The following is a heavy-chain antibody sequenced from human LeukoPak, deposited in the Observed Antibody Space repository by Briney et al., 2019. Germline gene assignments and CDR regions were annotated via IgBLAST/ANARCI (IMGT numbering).Heavy chain of an antibody. CDR3: ARDTAMGIDY. D-gene: IGHD5-18*01. CDR2: INHSGST. CDR1: GGSISSYY. Sequence: SETLSLTCTVSGGSISSYYWSWIRQPPGKGLEWIGEINHSGSTNYNPSLKSRVTISVDTSENQFSLKLSSVTAADTAVYYCARDTAMGIDYWGQGTLVTVSS. V-gene: IGHV4-34*01. J-gene: IGHJ4*02.